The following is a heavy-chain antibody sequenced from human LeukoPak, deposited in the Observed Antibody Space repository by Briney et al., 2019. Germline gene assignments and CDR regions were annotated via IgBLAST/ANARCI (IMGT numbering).Heavy chain of an antibody. V-gene: IGHV4-39*01. Sequence: PSETLSLTCTVSGGSISSSSYYWGWIRQPPGKGLEWIGSIYYSGSTYYNPSLKSRVTISVDTSKNQFSLKLSSVTAADTAVYYCATFRYYGSGSFDYWGQGTLVTVSS. CDR3: ATFRYYGSGSFDY. J-gene: IGHJ4*02. CDR1: GGSISSSSYY. D-gene: IGHD3-10*01. CDR2: IYYSGST.